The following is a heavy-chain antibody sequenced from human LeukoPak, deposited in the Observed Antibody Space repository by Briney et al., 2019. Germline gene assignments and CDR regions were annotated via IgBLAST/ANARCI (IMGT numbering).Heavy chain of an antibody. D-gene: IGHD2-15*01. CDR2: INPNSGGT. J-gene: IGHJ6*02. CDR1: GYTFTGYY. CDR3: ARDYGYCSGGSCYHYYYYYGMDV. V-gene: IGHV1-2*02. Sequence: ASVKVSCKASGYTFTGYYMHWVRQAPGQGLEWMGWINPNSGGTNYAQKFQGRVTMTRDTSISTAYMELSRLRSDDTAVYYYARDYGYCSGGSCYHYYYYYGMDVWGQGTTVTVSS.